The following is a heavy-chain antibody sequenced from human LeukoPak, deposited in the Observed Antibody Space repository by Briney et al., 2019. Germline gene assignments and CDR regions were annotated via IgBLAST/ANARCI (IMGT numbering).Heavy chain of an antibody. D-gene: IGHD6-13*01. CDR1: GGSINSNSYF. J-gene: IGHJ1*01. CDR3: ARSRIAAAGTEYFHH. V-gene: IGHV4-39*02. Sequence: PSETLSLTCTVSGGSINSNSYFWGWIRQTPGKGLVWIGNIYNTGSTSYNPSLKTRITISVDTSKVHFSLSLRSVTAADTAVYFCARSRIAAAGTEYFHHWGRGTLVSVSS. CDR2: IYNTGST.